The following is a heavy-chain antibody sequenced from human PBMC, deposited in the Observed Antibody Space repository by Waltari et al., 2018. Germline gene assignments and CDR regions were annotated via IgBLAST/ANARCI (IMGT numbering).Heavy chain of an antibody. V-gene: IGHV4-59*13. Sequence: VQLQESGPGLVKPSETLSLTCTVSGGSMSNFYWSWIRQPPGKGPEWIGYISHTGNTNSNPSLKGRVIISVDTSKKQFSLKVSSLTAADTAVYYCARGDGDLDYDYYYMDVWGKGTTVTVSS. D-gene: IGHD4-17*01. CDR2: ISHTGNT. CDR1: GGSMSNFY. J-gene: IGHJ6*03. CDR3: ARGDGDLDYDYYYMDV.